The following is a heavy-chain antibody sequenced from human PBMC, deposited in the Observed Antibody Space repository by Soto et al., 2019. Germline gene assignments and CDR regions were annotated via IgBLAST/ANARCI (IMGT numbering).Heavy chain of an antibody. CDR3: ARANGAIYYYYYMDV. V-gene: IGHV4-39*01. J-gene: IGHJ6*03. D-gene: IGHD2-8*01. CDR1: GGSISSSSYY. Sequence: QLQLQESGPGLVKPSETLSLTCTVSGGSISSSSYYWGWIRQPPGKGLEWIGSIYYSGSTYYNPSLKSRVTISVDTSKNQFSLKLSSVTAADTAVYYCARANGAIYYYYYMDVWGKGTTVTVSS. CDR2: IYYSGST.